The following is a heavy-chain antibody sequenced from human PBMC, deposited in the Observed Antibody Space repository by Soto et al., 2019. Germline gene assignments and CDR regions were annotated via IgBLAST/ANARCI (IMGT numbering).Heavy chain of an antibody. CDR1: GFTFSSYA. CDR3: ARELRYYFDY. V-gene: IGHV3-30-3*01. D-gene: IGHD3-16*01. Sequence: QVQLVESGGGVVQPGRSLRLSCAASGFTFSSYAMRWVRQAPGKGLEWVAVISYEGSNKYYADSVKGRFTISRDNSKNPLYLQMNSLRTEDTAVYYCARELRYYFDYWRQGTMVTVSS. J-gene: IGHJ4*02. CDR2: ISYEGSNK.